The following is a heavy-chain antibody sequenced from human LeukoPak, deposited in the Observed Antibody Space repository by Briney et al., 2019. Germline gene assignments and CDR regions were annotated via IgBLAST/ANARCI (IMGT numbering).Heavy chain of an antibody. V-gene: IGHV2-5*01. D-gene: IGHD5-24*01. Sequence: WLALIYWYGDKRYSPSLKNRLTITKDTSKNQVVLTMTNMDPVDTATYYCAHRLSKSDGAFDIWGQGTMVTVSS. CDR2: IYWYGDK. CDR3: AHRLSKSDGAFDI. J-gene: IGHJ3*02.